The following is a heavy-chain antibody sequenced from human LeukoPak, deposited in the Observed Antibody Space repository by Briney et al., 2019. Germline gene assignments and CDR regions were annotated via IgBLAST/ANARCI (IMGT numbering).Heavy chain of an antibody. CDR3: ARVGVAAAGIYYFDY. CDR2: IRYDGNNK. J-gene: IGHJ4*02. Sequence: GGSLRLSCAASGFTFSSYGMHWVRQAPGKGLEWVAFIRYDGNNKYYADSVKGRFTISRDNSKNTLYLQMNSLRAEDTAVHYCARVGVAAAGIYYFDYWGQGTLVTVSS. D-gene: IGHD6-13*01. V-gene: IGHV3-30*02. CDR1: GFTFSSYG.